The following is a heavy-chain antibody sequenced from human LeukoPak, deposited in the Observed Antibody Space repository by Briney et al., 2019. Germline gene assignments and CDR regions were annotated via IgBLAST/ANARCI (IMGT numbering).Heavy chain of an antibody. V-gene: IGHV3-7*01. CDR2: IKQDGSEK. J-gene: IGHJ4*02. CDR1: GFTFSSYW. Sequence: GGSLGLSCAASGFTFSSYWMSWVRQAPGKGLEWVANIKQDGSEKYYVDSVKGRFTISRDNAKNSLYLQMNSLRAEDTAVYYCAREGTAMVTDYWGQGTLVTVSS. D-gene: IGHD5-18*01. CDR3: AREGTAMVTDY.